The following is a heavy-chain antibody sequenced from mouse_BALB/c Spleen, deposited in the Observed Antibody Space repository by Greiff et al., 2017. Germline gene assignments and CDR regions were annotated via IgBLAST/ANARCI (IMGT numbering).Heavy chain of an antibody. J-gene: IGHJ4*01. CDR1: GYTFTSYW. CDR2: IYPGDGDT. CDR3: ARYYDPAMDY. Sequence: VKLMESGAELARPGASVKLSCKASGYTFTSYWMQWVKQRPGQGLEWIGAIYPGDGDTRYTQKFKGKATLTADKSSSTAYMQLSSLASEDSAVYYCARYYDPAMDYWGQGTSVTVSS. D-gene: IGHD2-4*01. V-gene: IGHV1-87*01.